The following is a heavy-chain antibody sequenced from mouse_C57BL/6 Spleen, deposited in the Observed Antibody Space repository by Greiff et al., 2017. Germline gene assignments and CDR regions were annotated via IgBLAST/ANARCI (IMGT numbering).Heavy chain of an antibody. CDR2: IDPSDSET. CDR3: ARSTGPGAMDY. V-gene: IGHV1-52*01. CDR1: GYTFTSYW. J-gene: IGHJ4*01. D-gene: IGHD3-2*01. Sequence: QVQLQQPGAELVRPGSSVKLSCKASGYTFTSYWMHWVKQRPIQGLEWIGNIDPSDSETPYNQKFKDKATLTVDKSSSTAYMQLSSLTSEDAAVYYCARSTGPGAMDYWGQGTSVTVSS.